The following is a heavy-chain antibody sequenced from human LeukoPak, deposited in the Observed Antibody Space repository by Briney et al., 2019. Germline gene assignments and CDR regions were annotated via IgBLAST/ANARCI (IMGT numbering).Heavy chain of an antibody. CDR1: GFTFSSYA. D-gene: IGHD3-22*01. CDR2: ISGSGGST. J-gene: IGHJ4*02. V-gene: IGHV3-23*01. Sequence: PGGSLRLSCAASGFTFSSYAMSWVRQAPGKGLEWVSAISGSGGSTYYADSVKGRFTISRDNSKNTLYLQMNSLRAEDTAVYYCAKVPSYYYYRSGYYPLNLDYWGQGTLVTVSS. CDR3: AKVPSYYYYRSGYYPLNLDY.